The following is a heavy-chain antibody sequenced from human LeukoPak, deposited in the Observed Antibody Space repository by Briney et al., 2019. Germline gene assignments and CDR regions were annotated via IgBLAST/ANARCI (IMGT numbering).Heavy chain of an antibody. D-gene: IGHD4-23*01. Sequence: GASVKVSCKVSGYTLTELSMHWVRQAPGKGLEWMGGFDPEDGETIYAQKFQGRVTMTRDASTSTVYMELSSLRSEDTAVYYCARDTPSTVDDAFDIWGQGTMVTVSS. CDR1: GYTLTELS. CDR2: FDPEDGET. V-gene: IGHV1-24*01. CDR3: ARDTPSTVDDAFDI. J-gene: IGHJ3*02.